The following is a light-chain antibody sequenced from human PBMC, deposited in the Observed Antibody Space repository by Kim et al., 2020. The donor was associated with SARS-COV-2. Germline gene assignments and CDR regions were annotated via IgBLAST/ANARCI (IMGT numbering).Light chain of an antibody. CDR3: QQYYSDILT. J-gene: IGKJ4*01. V-gene: IGKV4-1*01. Sequence: DIVMTQSPDSLAVSLGERATINCKSSQSVLYSSNNKNYLAWYQQKPGQPPRMLIYWASTRESGVPDRFSGSGSATDFTLTISSLQAEDVAVYYCQQYYSDILTFGGGTKVEIK. CDR1: QSVLYSSNNKNY. CDR2: WAS.